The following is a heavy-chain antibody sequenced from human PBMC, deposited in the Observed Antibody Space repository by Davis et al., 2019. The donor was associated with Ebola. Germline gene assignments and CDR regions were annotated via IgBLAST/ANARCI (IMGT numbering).Heavy chain of an antibody. CDR3: AKDGYEDGDYGWFDP. CDR2: ISYDGSNK. V-gene: IGHV3-30*18. J-gene: IGHJ5*02. Sequence: GESLKISCAASGFTFSSYGMHWVRQAPGKGLEWVAVISYDGSNKYYADSVKGRFTISRDNSKNTLYLQMNSLRAEDTAVYYCAKDGYEDGDYGWFDPGGQGTLVTVSS. CDR1: GFTFSSYG. D-gene: IGHD4-17*01.